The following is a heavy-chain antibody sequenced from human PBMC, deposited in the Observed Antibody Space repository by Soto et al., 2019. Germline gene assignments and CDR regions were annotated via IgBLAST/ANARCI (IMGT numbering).Heavy chain of an antibody. D-gene: IGHD3-10*01. Sequence: SETLSLTCTVSGGSISSGGYYWSWIRQHPGKGLEWIGYIYYSGSTYYNPSLKSRVTISVDTSKNQFSLKLSSVTAADTAVYYCAREAHQMVRGSPWFDYWGQGTLVTSPQ. CDR1: GGSISSGGYY. V-gene: IGHV4-31*03. CDR3: AREAHQMVRGSPWFDY. CDR2: IYYSGST. J-gene: IGHJ4*02.